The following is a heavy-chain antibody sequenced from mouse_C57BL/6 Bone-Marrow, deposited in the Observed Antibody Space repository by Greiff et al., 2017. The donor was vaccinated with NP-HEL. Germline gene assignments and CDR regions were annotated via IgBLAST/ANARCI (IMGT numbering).Heavy chain of an antibody. CDR3: ARFHYYGSSYYFDY. Sequence: QVQLQQPGAELVMPGASVKLSCKASGYTFTCYWMHWVKQRPGQGLEWIGEIDPSDSYTNYNQKFKGKSTLTVDKSSSTAYMQLSSLTSEDSAVYYCARFHYYGSSYYFDYWGQGTTLTVSS. CDR2: IDPSDSYT. J-gene: IGHJ2*01. D-gene: IGHD1-1*01. V-gene: IGHV1-69*01. CDR1: GYTFTCYW.